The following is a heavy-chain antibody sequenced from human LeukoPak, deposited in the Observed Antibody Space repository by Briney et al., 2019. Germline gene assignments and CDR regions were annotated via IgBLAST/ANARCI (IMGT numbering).Heavy chain of an antibody. CDR3: ARDRNDFWSGYYRY. V-gene: IGHV4-61*02. D-gene: IGHD3-3*01. CDR1: GGSISSGSYY. Sequence: PSQTLSLTCTVSGGSISSGSYYWSWIRQPAGKGLVWIGRIYTSGSTNYNPSLKSRVTISVDTSKNQFSLKLSSVTAADTAVYYCARDRNDFWSGYYRYWGQGTLVTVSS. CDR2: IYTSGST. J-gene: IGHJ4*02.